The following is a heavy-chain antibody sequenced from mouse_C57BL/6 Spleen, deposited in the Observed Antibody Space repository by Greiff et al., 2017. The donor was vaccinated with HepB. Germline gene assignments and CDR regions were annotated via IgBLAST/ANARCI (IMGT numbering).Heavy chain of an antibody. D-gene: IGHD1-1*01. CDR3: VRNYGSRSGFAY. V-gene: IGHV10-1*01. J-gene: IGHJ3*01. Sequence: DVKLVESGGGLVQPKGSLKLSCAASGFSFNTYAMNWVRQAPGQGLEWVARIRSKSNNYATYYADSVKDRFTISRDDSESMLYLQMNNLKTEDTAMYYCVRNYGSRSGFAYWGQGTLVTVSA. CDR1: GFSFNTYA. CDR2: IRSKSNNYAT.